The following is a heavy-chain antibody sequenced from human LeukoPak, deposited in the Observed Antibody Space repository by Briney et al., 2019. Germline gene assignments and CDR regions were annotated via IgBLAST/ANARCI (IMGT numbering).Heavy chain of an antibody. CDR3: ARDDNWAFDY. J-gene: IGHJ4*02. CDR1: GFTFSSYS. D-gene: IGHD1-1*01. V-gene: IGHV3-21*01. Sequence: GGSLRLSCAASGFTFSSYSMNWVRQAPGKGLEWVSSISSSSSYIYYADSVKGRFTISRDNAKNSLYLQMNSLRVDDTAVYYCARDDNWAFDYWGQGTLVTVS. CDR2: ISSSSSYI.